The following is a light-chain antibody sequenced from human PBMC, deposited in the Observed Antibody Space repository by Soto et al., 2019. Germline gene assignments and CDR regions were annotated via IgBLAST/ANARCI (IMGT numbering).Light chain of an antibody. V-gene: IGLV2-14*01. Sequence: QSALTQPASVSGSAGQSITISCSGTMRDVGAYNLVSWYQQHPGTAPKLIIYEVRNRPSGISSRFSGSRSGNTASLTISGLQPEDEGDYYCCSYAHTSRVFGGGTKLTVL. CDR3: CSYAHTSRV. CDR2: EVR. CDR1: MRDVGAYNL. J-gene: IGLJ3*02.